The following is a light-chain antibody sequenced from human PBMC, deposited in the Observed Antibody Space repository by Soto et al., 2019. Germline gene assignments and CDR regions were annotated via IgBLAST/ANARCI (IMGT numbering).Light chain of an antibody. CDR3: QSYGNSRSPGVV. J-gene: IGLJ2*01. Sequence: QSVLTQPPSVSGAPGQRVTISCTGSSSNIGAGYDAHLYQQLPGTAPKLLIYGNSNRPSGVPDRFSGAKSGTSASLAITGLQAEDEADYYCQSYGNSRSPGVVFGGGTKLTVL. CDR1: SSNIGAGYD. V-gene: IGLV1-40*01. CDR2: GNS.